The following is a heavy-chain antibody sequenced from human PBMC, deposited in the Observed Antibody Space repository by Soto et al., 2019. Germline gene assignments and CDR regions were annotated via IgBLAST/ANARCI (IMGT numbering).Heavy chain of an antibody. V-gene: IGHV4-59*01. J-gene: IGHJ4*02. CDR3: ARVYGGGFDY. CDR2: IYYSGST. CDR1: GFSISSYY. Sequence: SETLSLTRPFSGFSISSYYWSWIRQPPGKGLEWIGYIYYSGSTKYNPSLKSRVTVSVDTSKNQFSLKLSSVTAADTAVYYCARVYGGGFDYWGQGTLVTVSS. D-gene: IGHD4-17*01.